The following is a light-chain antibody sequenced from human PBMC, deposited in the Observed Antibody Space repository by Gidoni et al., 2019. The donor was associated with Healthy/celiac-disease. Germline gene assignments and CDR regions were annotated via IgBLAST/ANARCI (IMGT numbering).Light chain of an antibody. J-gene: IGLJ1*01. Sequence: QSALTQPASVSGSPGQSITISCTGTSSDVGGYNYVSLYPQHPGKAPKLMIYDVSNRPSGVSNRFSGSKSGNTASLTISGLQAEDEADYYCSSYTSSSTPYVFGTGTKVTVL. V-gene: IGLV2-14*01. CDR1: SSDVGGYNY. CDR2: DVS. CDR3: SSYTSSSTPYV.